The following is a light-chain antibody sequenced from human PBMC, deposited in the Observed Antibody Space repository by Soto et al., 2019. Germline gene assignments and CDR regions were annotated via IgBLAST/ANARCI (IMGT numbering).Light chain of an antibody. Sequence: EIFLTQSPDTLSLSPGERATLSCRASQSVTNYIAWYQQRPGQAPRLLIYDASNRATGIPARFSGSGSGTDFTLTISSLEPEDFAVYYCQQRSNWPPLISFGQGTRLEIK. CDR1: QSVTNY. J-gene: IGKJ5*01. CDR2: DAS. CDR3: QQRSNWPPLIS. V-gene: IGKV3-11*01.